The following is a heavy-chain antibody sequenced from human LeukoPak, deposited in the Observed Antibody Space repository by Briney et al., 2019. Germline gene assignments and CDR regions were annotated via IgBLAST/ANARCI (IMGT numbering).Heavy chain of an antibody. CDR2: IRSKANSYAT. D-gene: IGHD6-13*01. V-gene: IGHV3-73*01. CDR1: GFTFSGSA. Sequence: PGGSLRLSCAVSGFTFSGSAMHWVRQASGKGLEWVGRIRSKANSYATAYAASARGRFTISRDDSKNTAYLQMNSLNTEDTAVYYCTKGSAAAGSNNWFDPWGQGTLVTVSS. J-gene: IGHJ5*02. CDR3: TKGSAAAGSNNWFDP.